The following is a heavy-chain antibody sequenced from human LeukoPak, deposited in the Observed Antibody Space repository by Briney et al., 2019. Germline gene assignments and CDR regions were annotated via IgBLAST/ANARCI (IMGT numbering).Heavy chain of an antibody. Sequence: SVKVSCKASGGTFSSYAISWVRQAPGQGLEWMGGIIPIFGTANYAQKFQGRVTITTDESTSTAYMELSSLRSEDTAVYYCARGDCGGDCLLDYWGQGTLVTVSS. D-gene: IGHD2-21*02. V-gene: IGHV1-69*05. CDR1: GGTFSSYA. CDR3: ARGDCGGDCLLDY. CDR2: IIPIFGTA. J-gene: IGHJ4*02.